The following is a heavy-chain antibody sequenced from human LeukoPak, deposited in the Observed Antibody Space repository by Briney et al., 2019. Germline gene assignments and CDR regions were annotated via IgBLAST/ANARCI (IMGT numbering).Heavy chain of an antibody. V-gene: IGHV4-34*01. Sequence: SETLSLTCAVYGGSFSGYYWSWIRQPPGKGLEWIGEINHSGSTNYNPSLKSRVTISVDTSKNQFSLKLSSVTAADTAVCYCARGLSGAAAATVFDYWGQGTLVTVSS. D-gene: IGHD6-13*01. CDR2: INHSGST. CDR3: ARGLSGAAAATVFDY. CDR1: GGSFSGYY. J-gene: IGHJ4*02.